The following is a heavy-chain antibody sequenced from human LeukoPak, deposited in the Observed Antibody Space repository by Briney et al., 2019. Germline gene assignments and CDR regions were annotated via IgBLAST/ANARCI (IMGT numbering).Heavy chain of an antibody. V-gene: IGHV3-73*01. Sequence: GGSLRLSCAASGFTFSGSAMHWVRQASGKGLEWVGRIRSKANSYATAYAASVKGRFTISRDDSKNTAYLQMNSLKTEDTAVYYCARVSSSWREYFQHWGQGTLVTVSS. J-gene: IGHJ1*01. D-gene: IGHD6-13*01. CDR1: GFTFSGSA. CDR2: IRSKANSYAT. CDR3: ARVSSSWREYFQH.